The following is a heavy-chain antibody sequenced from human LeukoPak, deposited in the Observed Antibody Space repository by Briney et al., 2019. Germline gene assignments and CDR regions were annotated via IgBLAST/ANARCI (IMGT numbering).Heavy chain of an antibody. CDR3: ARGPHPGGAGYNLIDH. CDR2: ISYRGTT. D-gene: IGHD5-24*01. J-gene: IGHJ4*02. Sequence: SETLSLTCTVSGGSISSSSYYWGWIRQPPGKGLEWIGSISYRGTTFYNPSLKSRVTISVDTSQNQFFLKVNSVTAADTAVYYCARGPHPGGAGYNLIDHWGQGTLVTVSP. V-gene: IGHV4-39*01. CDR1: GGSISSSSYY.